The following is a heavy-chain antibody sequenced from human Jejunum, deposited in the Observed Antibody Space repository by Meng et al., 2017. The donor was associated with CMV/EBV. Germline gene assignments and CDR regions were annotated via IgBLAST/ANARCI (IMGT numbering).Heavy chain of an antibody. CDR3: ARDSPLDGYSLLDY. Sequence: QVQLVQSGADFKQPGPSVKVSCRPSGYTFTSYAINWGRQAPGQGPDWMGWIDPNTGNPTYDQGFTGRFVFSLDTSVSTAYLQINSLRADDTAVYYCARDSPLDGYSLLDYWGQGTLVTVSS. CDR2: IDPNTGNP. D-gene: IGHD5-24*01. V-gene: IGHV7-4-1*02. J-gene: IGHJ4*02. CDR1: GYTFTSYA.